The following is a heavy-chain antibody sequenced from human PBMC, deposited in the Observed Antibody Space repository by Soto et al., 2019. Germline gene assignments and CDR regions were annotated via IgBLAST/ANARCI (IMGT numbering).Heavy chain of an antibody. J-gene: IGHJ4*02. CDR2: ISAHSGIT. CDR3: ARGYYDSSGYYYRY. Sequence: QVQLVQSGTEVKKPGASVKVSCKASGYTFTSYTITWVRQAPGQGLEWMGSISAHSGITNYAQKLQGRVTMATDTSSTTAYMELRSLRSDDTAVYYCARGYYDSSGYYYRYWGQGTLVTVSS. D-gene: IGHD3-22*01. CDR1: GYTFTSYT. V-gene: IGHV1-18*01.